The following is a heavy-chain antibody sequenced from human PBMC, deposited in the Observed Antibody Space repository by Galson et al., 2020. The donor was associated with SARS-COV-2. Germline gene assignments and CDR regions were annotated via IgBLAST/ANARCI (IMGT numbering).Heavy chain of an antibody. D-gene: IGHD2-8*01. Sequence: GGSLRLSCAASGFTFSSYVMHWVRQAPGKGLEWVAVISKDGGNKYYADSVKGQFTISRDNSKNTLYLQMNSLRAEDTAVYYCARDRYCTNGVCYTGFDYWGQGTLVTVSS. J-gene: IGHJ4*02. CDR3: ARDRYCTNGVCYTGFDY. CDR1: GFTFSSYV. CDR2: ISKDGGNK. V-gene: IGHV3-30*04.